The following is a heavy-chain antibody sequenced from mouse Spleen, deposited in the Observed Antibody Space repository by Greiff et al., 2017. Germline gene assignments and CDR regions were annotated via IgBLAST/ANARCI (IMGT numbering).Heavy chain of an antibody. CDR1: GFTFSSFG. D-gene: IGHD2-3*01. CDR3: ARWDGFFDY. V-gene: IGHV5-17*02. Sequence: EVKVVESGGGLVQPGGSRKLSCAASGFTFSSFGMHWVRPAPETGLEWVAYISSGSSTIYYAATVKGRFTISRDNPKNTLFLQMTRLRSEDTARYYCARWDGFFDYWGQGTTLTVSS. CDR2: ISSGSSTI. J-gene: IGHJ2*01.